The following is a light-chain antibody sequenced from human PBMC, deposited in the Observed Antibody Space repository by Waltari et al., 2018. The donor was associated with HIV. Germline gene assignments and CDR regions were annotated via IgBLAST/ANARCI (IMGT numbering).Light chain of an antibody. V-gene: IGKV1-39*01. CDR3: QQGYSLPYT. J-gene: IGKJ2*01. Sequence: DIQMTQSPSSLSAPVGDRVTITCRTSQNIRKSLNWYQQKARKAPKLLISAASTLQSGVPSRFSGSGYGTDFTLTISSLQPEDFATYYCQQGYSLPYTFGQGTKLDIK. CDR2: AAS. CDR1: QNIRKS.